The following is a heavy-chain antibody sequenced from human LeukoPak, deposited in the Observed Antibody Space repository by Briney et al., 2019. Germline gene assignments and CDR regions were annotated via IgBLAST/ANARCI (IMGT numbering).Heavy chain of an antibody. CDR2: IFGSGAGI. Sequence: GGSLRLSCTASGFAFSTYAMNWVRQAPGKGLEWVSVIFGSGAGINYADSVKGRFTISRDNSKNTLYLQMNTLRTEDTAIYYCAKDRIPDGFYSLDHWGQGALVTVSS. D-gene: IGHD3-3*01. CDR3: AKDRIPDGFYSLDH. J-gene: IGHJ4*02. CDR1: GFAFSTYA. V-gene: IGHV3-23*01.